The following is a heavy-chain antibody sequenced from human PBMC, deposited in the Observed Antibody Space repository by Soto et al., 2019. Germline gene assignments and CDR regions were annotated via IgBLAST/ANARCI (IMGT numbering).Heavy chain of an antibody. Sequence: QVQLQESGPGLVKPSQTLSLTCTVSGGSISSGGYYWSWIRQHPGKGLEWIGYIYYSGSTYYNPSLQSRVTISVDTSKNQFSLKLSSVTAADTAVYYCARVQYSSSWYSWYFDLWGRGTLVTVSS. CDR1: GGSISSGGYY. D-gene: IGHD6-13*01. J-gene: IGHJ2*01. V-gene: IGHV4-31*03. CDR2: IYYSGST. CDR3: ARVQYSSSWYSWYFDL.